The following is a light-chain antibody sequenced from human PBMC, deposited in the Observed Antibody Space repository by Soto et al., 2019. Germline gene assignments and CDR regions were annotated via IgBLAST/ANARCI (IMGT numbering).Light chain of an antibody. J-gene: IGKJ4*01. Sequence: DIQMTQSPSTLSTSVADTVTITCRASQSISSWLAWYQQKPGKAPKLMIYKASSLESGVPSRFSGRGSGTEFTLTISSLQPDDFATYYCQQYNSYPLTFGGGTKVDIK. V-gene: IGKV1-5*03. CDR1: QSISSW. CDR3: QQYNSYPLT. CDR2: KAS.